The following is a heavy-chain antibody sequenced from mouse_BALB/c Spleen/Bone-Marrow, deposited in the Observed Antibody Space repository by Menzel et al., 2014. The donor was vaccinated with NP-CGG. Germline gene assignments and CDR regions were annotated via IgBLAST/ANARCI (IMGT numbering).Heavy chain of an antibody. CDR1: GFTFTDYY. CDR2: IRNKANGYTT. CDR3: ARDKGRVFFDY. Sequence: EVKLQESGGGLVQPGGSLRLSCATSGFTFTDYYMNWVRQPPGKALEWLGFIRNKANGYTTEYSASVKSRFTISRDNSQNIRYLQMNTLRADDSATYYCARDKGRVFFDYWGQGTTLTVSS. V-gene: IGHV7-3*02. J-gene: IGHJ2*01.